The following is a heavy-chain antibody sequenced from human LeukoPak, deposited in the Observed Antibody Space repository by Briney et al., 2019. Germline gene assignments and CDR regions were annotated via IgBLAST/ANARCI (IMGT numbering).Heavy chain of an antibody. CDR1: GGSFSGYY. J-gene: IGHJ5*02. CDR2: INHRGST. Sequence: SETLSLTCAVYGGSFSGYYWTWIRQPPGKGLEWIGEINHRGSTNYNPSLKSRVTISVDTSKNQFSLKVMSVTAADTAVYYCAGGGGGLPTARRFKRGKWFDLWGQGTLVTVSS. CDR3: AGGGGGLPTARRFKRGKWFDL. V-gene: IGHV4-34*01. D-gene: IGHD2-2*01.